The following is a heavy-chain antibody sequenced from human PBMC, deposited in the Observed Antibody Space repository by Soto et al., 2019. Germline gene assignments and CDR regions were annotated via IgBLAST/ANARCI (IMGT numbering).Heavy chain of an antibody. D-gene: IGHD3-10*01. CDR2: AHHSGRT. CDR3: ARDRLPAMVRGVTFKGWFDP. Sequence: SETLSLTCTVSGGSMSSSNWWNWVRQPPGKGLEWIGEAHHSGRTNYNPSLKSRVTISVDKSKNHFSLKLSSVTAADTAVYYCARDRLPAMVRGVTFKGWFDPWGQGTLVTVSS. J-gene: IGHJ5*02. V-gene: IGHV4-4*02. CDR1: GGSMSSSNW.